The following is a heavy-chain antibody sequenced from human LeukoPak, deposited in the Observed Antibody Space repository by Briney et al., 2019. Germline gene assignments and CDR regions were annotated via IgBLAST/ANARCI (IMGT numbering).Heavy chain of an antibody. D-gene: IGHD5-24*01. J-gene: IGHJ4*02. V-gene: IGHV1-2*06. CDR3: ARGEERWLQLDCPDY. CDR2: INPNSGGT. CDR1: GYTFTGYY. Sequence: GPVKVSCKASGYTFTGYYMHWVRQAPGQGLEWMGRINPNSGGTNYAQKFQGRVTMTRDTSISTAYMALSRLRSDDTAVYYCARGEERWLQLDCPDYWGQGTLVTVSS.